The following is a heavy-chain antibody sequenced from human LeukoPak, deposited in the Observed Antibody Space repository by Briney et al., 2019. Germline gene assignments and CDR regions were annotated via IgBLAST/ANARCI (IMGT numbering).Heavy chain of an antibody. CDR1: GFTFSTFA. J-gene: IGHJ6*03. V-gene: IGHV3-23*01. CDR3: ARVIVFRGYMDV. CDR2: IFPSGGEI. D-gene: IGHD1-26*01. Sequence: GGSLRLSCAASGFTFSTFAMIWVRQPPGKGLEWVSSIFPSGGEIHYADSVRGRFTISRDNSKSPLSLQMNSLRAEDTAVYYCARVIVFRGYMDVWGKGTTVTVSS.